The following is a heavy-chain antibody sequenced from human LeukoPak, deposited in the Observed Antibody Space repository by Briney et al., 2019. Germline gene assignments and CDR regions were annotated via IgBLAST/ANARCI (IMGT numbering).Heavy chain of an antibody. V-gene: IGHV3-7*01. CDR3: ARWATSYDF. Sequence: GGSLRLSCAASGFTFSNYWMSWVRQAPGKGLEWVANIKQDGSEKYYVDSATGRFTISRDNAKNSLYLQMNSLRAEDTAVYYCARWATSYDFWGQGTLVTVYS. D-gene: IGHD3-10*01. J-gene: IGHJ4*02. CDR1: GFTFSNYW. CDR2: IKQDGSEK.